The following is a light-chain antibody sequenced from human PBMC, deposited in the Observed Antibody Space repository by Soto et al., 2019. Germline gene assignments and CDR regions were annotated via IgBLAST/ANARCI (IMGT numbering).Light chain of an antibody. CDR2: DAS. CDR1: QSLDNY. V-gene: IGKV3-11*01. J-gene: IGKJ4*01. CDR3: QQRGHWPS. Sequence: EIVLTQSPATLSLSPGERATLSCRASQSLDNYLAWYQHKPGQAPRLLIYDASTRATDIPARFSGGGSGTDFTRIISSLEPEDFAVYYCQQRGHWPSFGGGTKVEIK.